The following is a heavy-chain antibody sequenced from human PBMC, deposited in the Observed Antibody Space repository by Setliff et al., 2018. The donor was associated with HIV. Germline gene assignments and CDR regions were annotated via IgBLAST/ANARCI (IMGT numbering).Heavy chain of an antibody. CDR3: ARHRDPPGSSWIFYYFYMDL. CDR1: GGSISSSGYY. CDR2: IYYSGST. D-gene: IGHD6-13*01. J-gene: IGHJ6*03. Sequence: SETLSLTCTVSGGSISSSGYYWGWIRQPPGKGLEWIGSIYYSGSTYYNPSLKSRVTISVDTSKNQFSLRLSSATAADTGVYYCARHRDPPGSSWIFYYFYMDLWGGGTTVTVSS. V-gene: IGHV4-39*01.